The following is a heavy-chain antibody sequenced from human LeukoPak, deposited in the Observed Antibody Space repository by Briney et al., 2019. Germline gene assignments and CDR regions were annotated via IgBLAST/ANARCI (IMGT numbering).Heavy chain of an antibody. V-gene: IGHV3-64*01. CDR3: ASGPAAAFDY. Sequence: GGSLRLSCAASGFTFSTYAMHWVRQAPGKGLEYVSAISSDGDSTYYANSVKGRFTTSRDNSKNTLYLQMNSLRAEDTAVYYCASGPAAAFDYWGQGTLVSVSS. D-gene: IGHD6-13*01. J-gene: IGHJ4*02. CDR2: ISSDGDST. CDR1: GFTFSTYA.